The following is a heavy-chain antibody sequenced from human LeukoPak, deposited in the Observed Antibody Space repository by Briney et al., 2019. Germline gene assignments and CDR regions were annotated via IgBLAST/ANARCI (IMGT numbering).Heavy chain of an antibody. J-gene: IGHJ4*02. CDR2: INTGKGDT. D-gene: IGHD3-16*01. CDR1: GCTFTSYI. V-gene: IGHV1-3*04. CDR3: APRIGGYFDY. Sequence: ASVKVSCKASGCTFTSYIMHWVRQAPGQRLEWMGWINTGKGDTRSLQKFQGRVTMTRDTSANTAYMELRSLRSEDTAVYYCAPRIGGYFDYWGQGTLVTVSS.